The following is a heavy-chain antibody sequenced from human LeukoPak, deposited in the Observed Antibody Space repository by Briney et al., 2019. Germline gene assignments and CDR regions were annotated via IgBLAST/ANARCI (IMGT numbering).Heavy chain of an antibody. CDR3: ARSRRGYCSGGSCTFDY. Sequence: SVKVSCKASGYTFSAYCMHWVRQAPGQGLEWMGGIIPIFGTANYAQKFQGRVTITADKSTSTAYMELSSLRSEDTAVYYCARSRRGYCSGGSCTFDYWGQGTLVTVSS. V-gene: IGHV1-69*06. D-gene: IGHD2-15*01. CDR1: GYTFSAYC. J-gene: IGHJ4*02. CDR2: IIPIFGTA.